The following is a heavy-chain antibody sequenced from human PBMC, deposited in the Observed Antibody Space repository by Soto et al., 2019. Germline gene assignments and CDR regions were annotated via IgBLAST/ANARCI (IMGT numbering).Heavy chain of an antibody. V-gene: IGHV1-18*01. CDR2: ISSDNGNT. D-gene: IGHD3-22*01. CDR1: GYTFTSSG. CDR3: ARASHDSSGYYFPSDY. J-gene: IGHJ4*01. Sequence: ASVKVSCKASGYTFTSSGISWVRQAPGQGLEWMGWISSDNGNTNYAQHLQGRVSMTTDTSTSTAYMDLRSLRSDDTAVYYCARASHDSSGYYFPSDYWG.